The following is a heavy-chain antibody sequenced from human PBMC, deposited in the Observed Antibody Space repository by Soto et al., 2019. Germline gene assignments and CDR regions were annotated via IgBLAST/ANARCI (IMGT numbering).Heavy chain of an antibody. Sequence: SETLSLTCAVSDGSVNTGNFYWSWIRQPPGKGLEWIGHIYYTGTTNYNPSLKSRVTISVDTSNNQFSLKVTSVTAADTAVYYCAREEKQLARYGGDFDYWGQGVLVTVYS. V-gene: IGHV4-61*01. D-gene: IGHD6-13*01. CDR1: DGSVNTGNFY. CDR3: AREEKQLARYGGDFDY. CDR2: IYYTGTT. J-gene: IGHJ4*02.